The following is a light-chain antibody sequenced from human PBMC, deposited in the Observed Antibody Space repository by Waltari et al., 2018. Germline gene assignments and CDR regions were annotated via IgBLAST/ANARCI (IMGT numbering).Light chain of an antibody. CDR2: GAS. V-gene: IGKV3-15*01. J-gene: IGKJ2*01. Sequence: EIVMTQSPATLSVSPGERATLSSRASQSVNSNIAWYQQKPGQAPRPRIYGASTTTSGIPARFRGSGSGTESTLTISSLQSEDFAVYYCQQYNNWPPDYTFGQGTKLEIK. CDR1: QSVNSN. CDR3: QQYNNWPPDYT.